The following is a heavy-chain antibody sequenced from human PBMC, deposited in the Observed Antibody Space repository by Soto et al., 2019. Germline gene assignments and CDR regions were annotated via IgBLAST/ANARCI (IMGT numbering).Heavy chain of an antibody. CDR1: AFTFNNYA. D-gene: IGHD3-3*01. CDR3: ARDLDDFWSGYYSDWYYGMDV. J-gene: IGHJ6*02. V-gene: IGHV3-30-3*01. CDR2: ISYDGGKK. Sequence: QVQLVESGGGVVQAGGSLKLSCAASAFTFNNYAFHWVRQAPDKGLEWVAGISYDGGKKYYADSVKGRFTFSRDNSENTLYLQMNSLRVEDTGIYYCARDLDDFWSGYYSDWYYGMDVWGQGTKVFVSS.